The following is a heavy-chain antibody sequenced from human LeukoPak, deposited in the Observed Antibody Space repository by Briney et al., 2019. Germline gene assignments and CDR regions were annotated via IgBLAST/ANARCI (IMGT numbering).Heavy chain of an antibody. CDR2: VYSDGTI. CDR3: AREVGGGASGQ. Sequence: GESLRLSCAASGFTVSSNYMSWVRQVPGKGLEWVSVVYSDGTISYADSVKGRFTISRDNSENTLYLQMNSLRVEDTAVYYCAREVGGGASGQWGQGTLVTVSS. V-gene: IGHV3-66*01. D-gene: IGHD3-16*01. J-gene: IGHJ4*02. CDR1: GFTVSSNY.